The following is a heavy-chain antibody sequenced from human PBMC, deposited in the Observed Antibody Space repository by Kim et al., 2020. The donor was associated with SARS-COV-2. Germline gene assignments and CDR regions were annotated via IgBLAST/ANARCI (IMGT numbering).Heavy chain of an antibody. J-gene: IGHJ6*02. CDR3: ARRSRYYGMDV. Sequence: IGSIGDDIHYSDSVTGRFTVSRDNSQNTLHLQMDSLRVEDTAVYYCARRSRYYGMDVWGQGTTVTVSS. CDR2: IGSIGDDI. D-gene: IGHD6-13*01. V-gene: IGHV3-23*01.